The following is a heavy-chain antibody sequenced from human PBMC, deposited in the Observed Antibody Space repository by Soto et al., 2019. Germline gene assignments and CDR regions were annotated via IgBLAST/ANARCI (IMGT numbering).Heavy chain of an antibody. V-gene: IGHV1-3*01. D-gene: IGHD1-26*01. CDR2: INAGNGNT. Sequence: ASVKVSCKASGYTFTSYAMHWVRQAPGQRLERMGWINAGNGNTKYSQKFQGRVTITRDTSASTAYMELSSLRSEDTAVYYCARDLGGQIVDYWGQGTLVTGSS. CDR3: ARDLGGQIVDY. J-gene: IGHJ4*02. CDR1: GYTFTSYA.